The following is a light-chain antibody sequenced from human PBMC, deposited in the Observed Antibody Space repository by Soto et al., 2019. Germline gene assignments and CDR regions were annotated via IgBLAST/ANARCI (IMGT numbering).Light chain of an antibody. CDR2: GAS. CDR3: QQYGSSPPT. V-gene: IGKV3-20*01. CDR1: QSISRY. J-gene: IGKJ1*01. Sequence: IVLTQSPGTLSLSPGERTTLSCRASQSISRYLAWYQQKPGQGPRLLIYGASSRATGNPDRCSGSGSGTDFTLTINRLEPEDFALYYCQQYGSSPPTLGQGTKVEIK.